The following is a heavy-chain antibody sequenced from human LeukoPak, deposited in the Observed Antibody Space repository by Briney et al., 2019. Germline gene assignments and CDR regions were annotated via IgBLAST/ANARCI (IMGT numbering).Heavy chain of an antibody. V-gene: IGHV4-39*01. CDR3: ARRVDAFDI. D-gene: IGHD6-13*01. CDR1: XDSISSSSYY. J-gene: IGHJ3*02. CDR2: IYYSGST. Sequence: SETLSLTCTFSXDSISSSSYYWGWIRQPPRKGLDGIGSIYYSGSTYYNPSLKSRVTISVDTSKNQFSLKLSSVTAADTAMYYCARRVDAFDIWGQGTMVTVSS.